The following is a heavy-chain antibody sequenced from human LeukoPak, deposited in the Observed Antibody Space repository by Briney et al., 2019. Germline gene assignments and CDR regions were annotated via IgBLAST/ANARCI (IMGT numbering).Heavy chain of an antibody. D-gene: IGHD1-1*01. V-gene: IGHV1-69*06. Sequence: ASVKVSCKASGGTFSSYAISWVRQAPGQGLEWMGGIIPIFGTANYAQKFQGRVTITADKSTSTAYMELRSLRPDDTAVYYCARRAVNRYNWNDDNYYYYYMDVWGKGTTVTISS. CDR2: IIPIFGTA. CDR1: GGTFSSYA. J-gene: IGHJ6*03. CDR3: ARRAVNRYNWNDDNYYYYYMDV.